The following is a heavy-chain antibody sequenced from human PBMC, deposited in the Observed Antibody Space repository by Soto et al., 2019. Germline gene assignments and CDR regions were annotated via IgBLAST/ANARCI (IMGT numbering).Heavy chain of an antibody. CDR1: GGSISSSSYY. CDR2: IYYSGST. D-gene: IGHD2-2*02. CDR3: AREGGYCSSTSCYI. J-gene: IGHJ4*02. V-gene: IGHV4-39*02. Sequence: SETLSLTCTVSGGSISSSSYYWGWIRQPPGKGLEWIGSIYYSGSTYYNPSLKSRVTIPVDTSKNQFSLKLSSVTAADTAVYYCAREGGYCSSTSCYIWGQGTLVTVSS.